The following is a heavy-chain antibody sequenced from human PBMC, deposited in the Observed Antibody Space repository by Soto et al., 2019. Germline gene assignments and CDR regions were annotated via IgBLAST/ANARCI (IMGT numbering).Heavy chain of an antibody. CDR3: ARTSTSGYRFDY. D-gene: IGHD1-1*01. J-gene: IGHJ4*02. CDR2: VYHSGST. Sequence: PSETLSLTCAVSAGSISTSNWWSWVRQPPGKGLEWIGEVYHSGSTNYNPSFKSRVAMSVDKSKNQFSLKLNSVTAADTALYYCARTSTSGYRFDYWGQGSLVTVSS. CDR1: AGSISTSNW. V-gene: IGHV4-4*02.